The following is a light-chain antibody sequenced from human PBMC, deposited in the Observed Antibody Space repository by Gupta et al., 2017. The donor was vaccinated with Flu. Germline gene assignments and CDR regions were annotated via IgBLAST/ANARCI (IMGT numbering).Light chain of an antibody. J-gene: IGKJ1*01. CDR3: QQYENSPRT. Sequence: EIVLTQSPGTLTLSTGERATLSCRASQSVSTNYLAWYQQKPGQAPRLLIYDASSRATGIPDRFGGSGSGTDFTLTISRLEPEDVAVYYCQQYENSPRTFGQGTKVQI. CDR1: QSVSTNY. CDR2: DAS. V-gene: IGKV3-20*01.